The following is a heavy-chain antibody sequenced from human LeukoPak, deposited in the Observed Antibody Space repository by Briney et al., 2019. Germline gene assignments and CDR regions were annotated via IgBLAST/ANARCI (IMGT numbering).Heavy chain of an antibody. CDR3: ARVGIVATGYAFDI. V-gene: IGHV3-21*01. CDR1: GFTFSSYS. D-gene: IGHD5-12*01. CDR2: ISSSSSYI. J-gene: IGHJ3*02. Sequence: GGSLRLSCAASGFTFSSYSMNWVRQAPGKGLEWVSSISSSSSYIYYADSVKGRFTISRDNAKNSLYLQMNSLRVEDTAVYYCARVGIVATGYAFDIWGQGTMVTVSS.